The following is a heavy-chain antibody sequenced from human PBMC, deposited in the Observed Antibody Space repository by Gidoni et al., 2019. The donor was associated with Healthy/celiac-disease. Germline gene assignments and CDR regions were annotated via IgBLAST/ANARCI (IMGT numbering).Heavy chain of an antibody. V-gene: IGHV4-34*01. Sequence: QVQLQQWGAGLLKPSETLSLTCAVYGGSFSGYYWSWIRQPPGKVLEWIGEINHRGSTNYNPSLKSRVTISVDTSKNQFSLKLSSVTAADTAVYYCARCSHYSYYYGMDVWGQGTTVTVSS. D-gene: IGHD1-26*01. CDR3: ARCSHYSYYYGMDV. J-gene: IGHJ6*02. CDR2: INHRGST. CDR1: GGSFSGYY.